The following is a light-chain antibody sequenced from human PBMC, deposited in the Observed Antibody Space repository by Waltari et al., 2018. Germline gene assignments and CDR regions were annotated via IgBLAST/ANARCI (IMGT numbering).Light chain of an antibody. J-gene: IGKJ1*01. Sequence: DIVMTQSPVSLAVSLGESATINCKSSQNILYNSKNKNFLSWYQQKPGQPPKLLIYWASTRESGVPERFSGSGSGTDFTLTISRLQAEDVAVYYCQQYYSPPWTFGQGTKVEIK. V-gene: IGKV4-1*01. CDR2: WAS. CDR1: QNILYNSKNKNF. CDR3: QQYYSPPWT.